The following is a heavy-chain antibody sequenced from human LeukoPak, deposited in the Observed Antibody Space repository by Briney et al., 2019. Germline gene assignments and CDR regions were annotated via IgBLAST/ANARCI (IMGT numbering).Heavy chain of an antibody. V-gene: IGHV3-23*01. CDR3: AKELGRAADGTSY. CDR2: VTGSGGST. CDR1: GFTFSNYA. J-gene: IGHJ4*02. D-gene: IGHD6-13*01. Sequence: GGSLRLSCAASGFTFSNYAMSWVRQAPGKGLEWVSSVTGSGGSTDCADSVKSRFTISRDNSKNTLYLQMNSLRAEDTAVYYCAKELGRAADGTSYWGQGTLVS.